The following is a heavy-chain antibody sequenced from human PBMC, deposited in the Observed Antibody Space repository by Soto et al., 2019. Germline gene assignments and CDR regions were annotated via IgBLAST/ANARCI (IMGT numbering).Heavy chain of an antibody. Sequence: PGGSLRLSXAASGFTFGSYWMSWVRQAPGKGLEWVAVISYDGSNKYYADSVKGRFTISRDNSKNTLYLQMNSLRAEDTAVYYCARTVGGLDVWGQGTTVTVSS. J-gene: IGHJ6*02. CDR3: ARTVGGLDV. V-gene: IGHV3-30-3*01. CDR1: GFTFGSYW. CDR2: ISYDGSNK. D-gene: IGHD3-10*01.